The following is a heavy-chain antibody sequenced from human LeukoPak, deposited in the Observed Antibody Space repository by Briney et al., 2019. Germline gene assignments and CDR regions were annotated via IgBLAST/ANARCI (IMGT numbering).Heavy chain of an antibody. J-gene: IGHJ4*02. V-gene: IGHV4-59*08. CDR2: IYCSGYT. CDR3: ARGERYLVRGLDY. D-gene: IGHD1-1*01. CDR1: GGFIRDYY. Sequence: EASETLSLICTVSGGFIRDYYWSWIRQPPGKGLEGIGYIYCSGYTNFNPSLRSRVAISVDTSKNQLSLKLTSVTAADTAVYYCARGERYLVRGLDYWGQGMLVTVSS.